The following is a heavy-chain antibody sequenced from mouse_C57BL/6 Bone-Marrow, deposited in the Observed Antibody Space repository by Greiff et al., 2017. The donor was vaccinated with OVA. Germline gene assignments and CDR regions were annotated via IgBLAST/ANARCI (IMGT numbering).Heavy chain of an antibody. Sequence: VQLQQSGAELGRPGASVKLSCKASGYTFTSYGISWVKQRTGQGLEWIGEIYPRSGNTYYNEKFKGKATLTADKSSSTAYMELRSLTSEDSAVYFCARDGVWSYWYVDVWGTGTTVTVSS. V-gene: IGHV1-81*01. CDR1: GYTFTSYG. CDR2: IYPRSGNT. D-gene: IGHD2-10*02. CDR3: ARDGVWSYWYVDV. J-gene: IGHJ1*03.